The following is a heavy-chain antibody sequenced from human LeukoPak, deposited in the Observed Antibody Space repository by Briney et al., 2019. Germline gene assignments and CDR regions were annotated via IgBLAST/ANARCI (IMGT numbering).Heavy chain of an antibody. V-gene: IGHV1-69*13. CDR1: GGTFISYA. CDR3: ARARFADTPSRYYYDSSGYYQFDY. Sequence: SVKVSCKASGGTFISYAISWVRQAPGQGLEWMGGIIPIFGTANYAQKFQGRVTITADESTSTAYMELSSLRSEDTAVYYCARARFADTPSRYYYDSSGYYQFDYWGQGTLVTVSS. J-gene: IGHJ4*02. D-gene: IGHD3-22*01. CDR2: IIPIFGTA.